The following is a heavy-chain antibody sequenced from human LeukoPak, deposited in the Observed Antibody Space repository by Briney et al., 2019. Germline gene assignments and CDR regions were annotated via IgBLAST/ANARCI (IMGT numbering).Heavy chain of an antibody. D-gene: IGHD3-22*01. CDR3: AAIFRRGTPNYYDSSGGGY. CDR2: IYPGDSDT. CDR1: GYSFTSYW. Sequence: GESLKISCKGSGYSFTSYWIGWVRQMPGKGLEWMGIIYPGDSDTRYSPSFQGQVTISADKSISTAYLQWSSLKASDTAMYYCAAIFRRGTPNYYDSSGGGYWGQGTLVTVSS. J-gene: IGHJ4*02. V-gene: IGHV5-51*01.